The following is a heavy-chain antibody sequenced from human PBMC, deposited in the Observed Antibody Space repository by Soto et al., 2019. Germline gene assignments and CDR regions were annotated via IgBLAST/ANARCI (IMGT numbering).Heavy chain of an antibody. CDR3: ARSLHHHLITMVRGESFPFDP. D-gene: IGHD3-10*01. Sequence: ASVKVSCKASGYTFTSYGISWVRQAPGQGLEWMGWISAYNAKAQYAQRLQGRVTMTTDKSTSTAYMELSSLRSEDTAVYYCARSLHHHLITMVRGESFPFDPWGQG. CDR2: ISAYNAKA. V-gene: IGHV1-18*01. J-gene: IGHJ5*02. CDR1: GYTFTSYG.